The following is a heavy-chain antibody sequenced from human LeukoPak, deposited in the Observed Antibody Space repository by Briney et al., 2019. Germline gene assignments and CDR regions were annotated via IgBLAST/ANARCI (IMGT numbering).Heavy chain of an antibody. CDR1: GFTFSSFP. CDR3: ARSMVPHYYMDV. J-gene: IGHJ6*03. V-gene: IGHV3-23*01. Sequence: GGSLRLSCAASGFTFSSFPMSWVRQAPGKGLEWVSGIGGSGLSTYYADSVKGRFTISRDNSKNTLSLQVNSLRVEDTAVYYCARSMVPHYYMDVWGKGTTVTVSS. CDR2: IGGSGLST. D-gene: IGHD3-10*01.